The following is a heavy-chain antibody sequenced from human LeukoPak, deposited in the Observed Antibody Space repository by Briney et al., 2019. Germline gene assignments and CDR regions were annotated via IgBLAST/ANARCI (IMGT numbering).Heavy chain of an antibody. D-gene: IGHD1-26*01. CDR2: MYTSGST. CDR3: ARDISISGSYGYGWFDP. CDR1: GASISGSGYY. J-gene: IGHJ5*02. V-gene: IGHV4-61*02. Sequence: YPSETLSLTCAVSGASISGSGYYLGWIRQPPGKGLEWIGRMYTSGSTNYNPSLDSRVTISVDTSKNQFSLKLSSVTAADTAVYYCARDISISGSYGYGWFDPWGQGTLVTVSS.